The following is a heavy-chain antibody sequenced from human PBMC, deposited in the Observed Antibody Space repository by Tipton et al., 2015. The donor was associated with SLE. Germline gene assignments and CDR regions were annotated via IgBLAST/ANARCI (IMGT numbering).Heavy chain of an antibody. CDR3: ARAIGVNYFNF. D-gene: IGHD3-16*01. CDR2: IFHSGDA. CDR1: GFYISSGYH. V-gene: IGHV4-38-2*02. Sequence: GLVKPSETLSLTCTVSGFYISSGYHWGWVRQPPGKGLEWIGSIFHSGDAFYTPSLKSRVAISADTSKNQFSLRLTSMTAADTAVYYCARAIGVNYFNFWGQGTLVTVST. J-gene: IGHJ4*02.